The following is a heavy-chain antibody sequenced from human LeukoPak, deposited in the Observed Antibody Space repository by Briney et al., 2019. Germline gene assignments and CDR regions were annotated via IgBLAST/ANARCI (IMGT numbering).Heavy chain of an antibody. CDR2: IYSGGST. CDR3: ARGIRDFHI. D-gene: IGHD3-10*01. J-gene: IGHJ3*02. CDR1: GFNCSRYS. Sequence: PGGSLRLSCEDSGFNCSRYSFSWFRQAPGKGLEWVSVIYSGGSTYYADSVKGRFTISRHNSKNTLYLQMNSLRAEDTAVYYCARGIRDFHIVGQGTMVTVSS. V-gene: IGHV3-53*04.